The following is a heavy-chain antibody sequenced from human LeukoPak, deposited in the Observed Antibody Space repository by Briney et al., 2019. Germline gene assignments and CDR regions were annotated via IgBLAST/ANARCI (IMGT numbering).Heavy chain of an antibody. J-gene: IGHJ5*02. CDR2: ITPVIETA. D-gene: IGHD3-10*01. CDR1: GGTFLSHT. V-gene: IGHV1-69*08. CDR3: ARANLRGSNYNWFDP. Sequence: SVKVSCKTSGGTFLSHTFSWVRQAPGHGLEWIGKITPVIETAKYAQTFQGRVSIYTDKDTTTVYMDLSGLRPDDTAEYYCARANLRGSNYNWFDPWGQGTRVIVSS.